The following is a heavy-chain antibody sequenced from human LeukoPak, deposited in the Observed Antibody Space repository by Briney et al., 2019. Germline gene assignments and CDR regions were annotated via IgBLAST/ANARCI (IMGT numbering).Heavy chain of an antibody. CDR2: IYTSGST. V-gene: IGHV4-4*09. CDR3: ARSRPAAIQGYYYYYYMDV. Sequence: SETLSLTCTVSGGSIRSYYWSWIRQPPGKGLEWIGYIYTSGSTNYNPSLKSRVTISVDTSKNQFSLKLSSVTAADTAVYYCARSRPAAIQGYYYYYYMDVWGKGTTVTVSS. CDR1: GGSIRSYY. D-gene: IGHD2-2*02. J-gene: IGHJ6*03.